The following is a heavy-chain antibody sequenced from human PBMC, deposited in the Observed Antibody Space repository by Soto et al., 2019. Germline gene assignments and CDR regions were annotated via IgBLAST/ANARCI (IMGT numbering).Heavy chain of an antibody. CDR1: GDSIRTFY. D-gene: IGHD6-25*01. V-gene: IGHV4-4*07. Sequence: PSETLSLTCAVAGDSIRTFYWNWFRQPAGGGLEWIGRFSLSGDTDYNPSLRSRLTMSFDTSKSQFSLSLTSVTAADTAVYYCAREVKQRLGYYYIGLDVGGQGTTVTVSS. J-gene: IGHJ6*02. CDR3: AREVKQRLGYYYIGLDV. CDR2: FSLSGDT.